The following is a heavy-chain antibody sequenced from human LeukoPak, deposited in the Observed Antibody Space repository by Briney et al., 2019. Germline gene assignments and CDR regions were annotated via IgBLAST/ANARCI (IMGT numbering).Heavy chain of an antibody. CDR1: GFSFSRYA. J-gene: IGHJ6*02. D-gene: IGHD5-18*01. Sequence: GGSLRLSCAASGFSFSRYAMHWVRQAPGKGLQWVAVISYDGSKTYYADSVKGRFIISRDNSQNTLYVQMNSLRGEDSAVYYCAGEAEEEDGGYNYGRGYYYFYGMDVWGQGTTVTV. CDR2: ISYDGSKT. V-gene: IGHV3-30-3*01. CDR3: AGEAEEEDGGYNYGRGYYYFYGMDV.